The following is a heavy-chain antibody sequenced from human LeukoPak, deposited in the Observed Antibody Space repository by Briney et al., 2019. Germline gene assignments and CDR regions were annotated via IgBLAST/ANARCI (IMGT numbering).Heavy chain of an antibody. V-gene: IGHV3-30*18. D-gene: IGHD3-22*01. CDR3: AKATGGYYYQCPDY. J-gene: IGHJ4*02. CDR1: GFTFSSYG. Sequence: GGSLRLSCAASGFTFSSYGMHWVRQAPGKGLEWVAVISYDGSNKYYADSVKGRFTISRDNAKTALYLQMNSLRAEDTAVYYCAKATGGYYYQCPDYWGQGTLVTVSS. CDR2: ISYDGSNK.